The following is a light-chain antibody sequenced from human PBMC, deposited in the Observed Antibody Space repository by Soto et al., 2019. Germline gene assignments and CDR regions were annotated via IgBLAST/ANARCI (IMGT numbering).Light chain of an antibody. CDR3: QQYGSSPWT. V-gene: IGKV3-20*01. J-gene: IGKJ1*01. Sequence: DIVLMQSPGTLSSSPGERATLSCRASQSVSSSYLAWYQQKPGQAPRLLMYLASSRATGIPDRFSGSGSGTDFTLTISGLELEDFAVYYCQQYGSSPWTFGQGTKVEIK. CDR1: QSVSSSY. CDR2: LAS.